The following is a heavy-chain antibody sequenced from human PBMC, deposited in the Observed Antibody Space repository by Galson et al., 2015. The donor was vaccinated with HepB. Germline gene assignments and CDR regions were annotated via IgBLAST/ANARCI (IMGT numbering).Heavy chain of an antibody. CDR1: GFTFSSFV. J-gene: IGHJ5*02. CDR3: ARGDYGDYPNWFDP. Sequence: SLRLSCAVSGFTFSSFVMNWVRQAPGKELEWVSSIGSSGNKIYYADSVKGRLTISRDNAKNSLHLQMISLRAEDTAVYYCARGDYGDYPNWFDPWGQGTLVTVSS. D-gene: IGHD4-17*01. V-gene: IGHV3-21*01. CDR2: IGSSGNKI.